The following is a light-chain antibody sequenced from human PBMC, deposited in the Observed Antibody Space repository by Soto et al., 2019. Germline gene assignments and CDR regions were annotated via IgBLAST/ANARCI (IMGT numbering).Light chain of an antibody. V-gene: IGKV1-5*03. J-gene: IGKJ1*01. CDR1: QSISSW. CDR2: NAS. Sequence: DIQMTQSPSTLSVSVGDRVTITCRASQSISSWLAWYQQKPGKAPKLLIYNASTLKSGVPSRFSGSGSGTEFTLTISSLQPDDFATYYCQQYNSYSDAFGQGTKVEIK. CDR3: QQYNSYSDA.